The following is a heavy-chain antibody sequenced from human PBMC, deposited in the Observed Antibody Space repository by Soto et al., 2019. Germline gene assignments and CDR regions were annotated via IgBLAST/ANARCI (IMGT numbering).Heavy chain of an antibody. CDR3: ARTPGWSGYYGFDY. J-gene: IGHJ4*02. Sequence: XSVKFSYKASVYTFTIYSMTWVRQAPGQGLEWMGIINPSGDITSYAQKFQGRVTMTRDTSTSTVYMELSSLSSEDTAVYYCARTPGWSGYYGFDYWGQGSLVTVSS. D-gene: IGHD3-3*01. CDR2: INPSGDIT. V-gene: IGHV1-46*01. CDR1: VYTFTIYS.